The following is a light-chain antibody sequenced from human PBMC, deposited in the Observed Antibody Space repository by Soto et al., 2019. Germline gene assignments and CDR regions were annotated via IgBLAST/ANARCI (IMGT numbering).Light chain of an antibody. CDR1: QSVSSTY. CDR2: GAS. Sequence: EIVMTQSPATLSVSPGEGATVSCRASQSVSSTYLAWYQKKPGQAPRLLIYGASNRATGIPARFSGSGSGTEFTLTISSLQPEDCAVFYCQQYNNWPLTFGPGTKVDIK. CDR3: QQYNNWPLT. V-gene: IGKV3D-15*01. J-gene: IGKJ3*01.